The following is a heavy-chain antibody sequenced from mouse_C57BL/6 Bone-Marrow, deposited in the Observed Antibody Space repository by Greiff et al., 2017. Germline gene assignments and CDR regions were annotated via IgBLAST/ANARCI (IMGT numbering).Heavy chain of an antibody. CDR2: ISNGGGST. CDR3: ARGYAY. Sequence: EVKLMESGGGLVQPGGSLKLSCAASGFTFSDYYMYWVRQTPEKRLEWVAYISNGGGSTYYPDPVTGRFTIARDNAKNTLELQMSRLESEDTARYYCARGYAYWGQGTSVTVSS. V-gene: IGHV5-12*01. J-gene: IGHJ4*01. D-gene: IGHD3-1*01. CDR1: GFTFSDYY.